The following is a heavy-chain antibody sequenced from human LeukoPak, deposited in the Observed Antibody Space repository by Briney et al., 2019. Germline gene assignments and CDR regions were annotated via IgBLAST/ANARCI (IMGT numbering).Heavy chain of an antibody. CDR1: GFTFSRYS. V-gene: IGHV3-48*02. Sequence: PGGSLRLSCAAPGFTFSRYSMNWVRQAPGKGLEWVSYIRTSIISYADSVKGRFTISRDNAKNSLYLQMNSLRDEDTAVYFCARDLDWGFDRWGQGTLVTVSS. D-gene: IGHD3-9*01. CDR3: ARDLDWGFDR. CDR2: IRTSII. J-gene: IGHJ4*02.